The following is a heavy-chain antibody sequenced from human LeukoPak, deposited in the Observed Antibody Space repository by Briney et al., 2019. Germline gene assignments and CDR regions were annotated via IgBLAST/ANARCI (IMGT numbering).Heavy chain of an antibody. CDR1: GYTFTSYY. Sequence: ASVKVSCKASGYTFTSYYMHWVRQAPGQGLEWMGIINPSGGSTSYAQKFQGRVTMTRDTSTSTVYMELSSLRSEDTAVYYCARAEVGGYYGSRISYWGQGTLVTVSS. V-gene: IGHV1-46*01. J-gene: IGHJ4*02. D-gene: IGHD3-10*01. CDR2: INPSGGST. CDR3: ARAEVGGYYGSRISY.